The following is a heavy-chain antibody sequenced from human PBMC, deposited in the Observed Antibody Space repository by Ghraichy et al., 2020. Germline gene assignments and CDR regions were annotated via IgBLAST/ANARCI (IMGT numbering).Heavy chain of an antibody. J-gene: IGHJ4*02. Sequence: GESLNISCAASGFTFSSYAMSWVRQAPGKGLEWVSAISGSGGSTYYADSVKGRFTISRDNSKNTLYLQMNSLRAEDTAVYYCAKDGGYDIFDYWGQGTLVTVSS. V-gene: IGHV3-23*01. CDR3: AKDGGYDIFDY. CDR1: GFTFSSYA. CDR2: ISGSGGST. D-gene: IGHD5-12*01.